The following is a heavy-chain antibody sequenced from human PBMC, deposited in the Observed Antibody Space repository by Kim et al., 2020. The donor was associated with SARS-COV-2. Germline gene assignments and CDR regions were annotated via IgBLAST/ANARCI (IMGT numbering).Heavy chain of an antibody. D-gene: IGHD5-12*01. CDR3: AREGYSGYDYVYYGMDV. J-gene: IGHJ6*02. V-gene: IGHV1-69*01. Sequence: FHGRVTITADESTSTAYMELSSLRSEDTAVYYCAREGYSGYDYVYYGMDVWGQGTTVTVSS.